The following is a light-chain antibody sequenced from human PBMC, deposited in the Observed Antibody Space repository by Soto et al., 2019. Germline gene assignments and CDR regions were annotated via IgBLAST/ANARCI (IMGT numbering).Light chain of an antibody. CDR3: QQYGRSPTT. V-gene: IGKV3-20*01. CDR2: ATS. Sequence: EIVLTQSPGTLSLSPGERATLSCRASQSVSSSFVAWFQQKPGQAPRLLIYATSSRATGIPDRFSGSGSGTDFTLTISRLEPEDFAVYYCQQYGRSPTTFGQGTKVEIK. CDR1: QSVSSSF. J-gene: IGKJ1*01.